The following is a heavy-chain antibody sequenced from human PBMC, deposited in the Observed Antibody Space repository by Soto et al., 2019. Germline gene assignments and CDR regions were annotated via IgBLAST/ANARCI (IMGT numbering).Heavy chain of an antibody. CDR2: IFYTGST. CDR1: RGSISRSPYY. CDR3: ARLIDYETSGYYYSAFDI. D-gene: IGHD3-22*01. V-gene: IGHV4-39*01. Sequence: SETLSLTCTVSRGSISRSPYYWGWIRQAPGKGLEWIGSIFYTGSTYYDLSLRSRVTMSVDTSTNQFTLKLSSVTAADTAVYYCARLIDYETSGYYYSAFDIWGQGTMVTVSS. J-gene: IGHJ3*02.